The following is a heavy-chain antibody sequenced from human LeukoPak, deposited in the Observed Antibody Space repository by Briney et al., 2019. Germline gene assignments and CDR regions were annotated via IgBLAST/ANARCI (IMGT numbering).Heavy chain of an antibody. CDR1: GGSISSYY. CDR3: AREYCSSTSCLADY. Sequence: SETLSLTCTVSGGSISSYYWSWIRQPPGKGLEWIGYIYYSGSTYYNPSLKSRVTISVDTSKNQFSLKLSSVTAADTAVYYCAREYCSSTSCLADYWGQGTLVTVSS. V-gene: IGHV4-30-4*08. CDR2: IYYSGST. J-gene: IGHJ4*02. D-gene: IGHD2-2*01.